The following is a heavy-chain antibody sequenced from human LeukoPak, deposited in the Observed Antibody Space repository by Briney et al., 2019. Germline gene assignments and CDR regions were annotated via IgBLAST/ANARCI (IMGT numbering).Heavy chain of an antibody. Sequence: VASVKVSCKASGYTFTSYDFNWVRQATGRRPEWMGWMSPNSGDTGYAQKFQDRVTMTRNTSISTAYMELSSLRSDDTAVYYCARGPPNWGYDYWGPGTLVTVSS. CDR1: GYTFTSYD. CDR3: ARGPPNWGYDY. V-gene: IGHV1-8*01. J-gene: IGHJ4*02. CDR2: MSPNSGDT. D-gene: IGHD7-27*01.